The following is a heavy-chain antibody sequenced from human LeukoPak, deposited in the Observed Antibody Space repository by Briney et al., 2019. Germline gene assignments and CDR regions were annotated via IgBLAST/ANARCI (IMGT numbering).Heavy chain of an antibody. J-gene: IGHJ6*03. Sequence: PGGSLRLSCAASGFTVSSNYMSWVRQAPGKGLEWASVIYSGGSTYYADSVKGRFTISRDNSKNTLYLQMNSLRAEDTAVYYCAASDYGDYYYYMDVWGKGTTVTISS. CDR2: IYSGGST. D-gene: IGHD4-17*01. V-gene: IGHV3-53*01. CDR3: AASDYGDYYYYMDV. CDR1: GFTVSSNY.